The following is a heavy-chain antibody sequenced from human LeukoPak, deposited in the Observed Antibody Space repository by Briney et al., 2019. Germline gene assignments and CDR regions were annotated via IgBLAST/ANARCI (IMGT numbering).Heavy chain of an antibody. CDR3: ARDEPDSSSWYGDAFDI. CDR1: GGSISSSSYY. CDR2: IYYSGST. Sequence: PSETLSLSCTVSGGSISSSSYYWGWIRQPPGKGLEWIGSIYYSGSTYYNPSLKSRVTISVDTSKNQFSLKLSSVTAADTAIYYCARDEPDSSSWYGDAFDIWGQGTVVTVSS. J-gene: IGHJ3*02. V-gene: IGHV4-39*07. D-gene: IGHD6-13*01.